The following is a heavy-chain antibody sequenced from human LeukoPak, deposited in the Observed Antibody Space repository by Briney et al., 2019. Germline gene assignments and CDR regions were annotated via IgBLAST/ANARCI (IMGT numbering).Heavy chain of an antibody. CDR1: GGSFSGYY. CDR3: ARARSGKWGFDY. CDR2: ISHSGSI. V-gene: IGHV4-34*01. Sequence: SSETLSLTCTVYGGSFSGYYWSWIRQPPGRGLEWIGEISHSGSINYNPSPKSRVTISVDTSKNQFSLKLSSVTAADTAVYYCARARSGKWGFDYWGQGTLVTVSS. J-gene: IGHJ4*02. D-gene: IGHD1-26*01.